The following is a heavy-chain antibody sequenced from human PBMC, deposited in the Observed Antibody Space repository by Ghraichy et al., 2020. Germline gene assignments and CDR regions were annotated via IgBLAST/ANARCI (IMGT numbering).Heavy chain of an antibody. V-gene: IGHV1-18*01. CDR3: ARGINWFDP. CDR2: ITTKSGYT. Sequence: SVKVSCKASGYTFINYGITWVRQAPGQGLEWMGWITTKSGYTQYGWKFQGRVTMTTDTSTSTAYMELRSLRSDDTAVYYCARGINWFDPWGQGTLVTVSS. J-gene: IGHJ5*02. CDR1: GYTFINYG.